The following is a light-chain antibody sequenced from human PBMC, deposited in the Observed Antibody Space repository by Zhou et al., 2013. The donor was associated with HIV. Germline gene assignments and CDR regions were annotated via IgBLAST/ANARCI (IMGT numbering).Light chain of an antibody. CDR3: QQYGSSLLT. CDR2: GTS. J-gene: IGKJ3*01. Sequence: EIVLTQSPGTLSLSPGERATLSCRASQSVSSSYLAWYQQKPGQAPRLLISGTSTRATGIPDRFSGSGSGTDFSLTISGLEPEDFAVYYCQQYGSSLLTFGPGTKVDFK. CDR1: QSVSSSY. V-gene: IGKV3-20*01.